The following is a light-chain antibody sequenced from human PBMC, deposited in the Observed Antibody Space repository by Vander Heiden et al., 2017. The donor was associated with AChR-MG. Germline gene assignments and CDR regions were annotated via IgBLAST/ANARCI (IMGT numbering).Light chain of an antibody. J-gene: IGKJ1*01. Sequence: DIVMTQTPLSLSVTPGPPASISCKSSQSLLHSHGTTYLSWYLQKPGQAPQLLIYESSTRASGGPDTFSGRRSGTDFTLKIRRVEAEDVGVYFWRQGLQHPWTFGQGTKVEIK. CDR3: RQGLQHPWT. CDR2: ESS. V-gene: IGKV2-29*02. CDR1: QSLLHSHGTTY.